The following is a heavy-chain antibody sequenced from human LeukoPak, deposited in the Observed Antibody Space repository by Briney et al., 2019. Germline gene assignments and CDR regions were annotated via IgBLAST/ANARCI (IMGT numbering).Heavy chain of an antibody. J-gene: IGHJ4*02. Sequence: GGSLRLSCAASGFTFSSYAMSWVRQAPGKGLEWVSSMKGTGETFYADSVKGRFTLSRDSSRNTVHLQLNNLRVEDTAIYYCARASWVSTTDAVRWGQGTLVTVSS. CDR1: GFTFSSYA. V-gene: IGHV3-23*01. CDR2: MKGTGET. CDR3: ARASWVSTTDAVR. D-gene: IGHD1-14*01.